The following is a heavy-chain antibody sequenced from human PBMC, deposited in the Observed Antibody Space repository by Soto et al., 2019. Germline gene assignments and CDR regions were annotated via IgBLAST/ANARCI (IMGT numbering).Heavy chain of an antibody. CDR3: ARACSSNSCYDVFDY. D-gene: IGHD2-2*01. Sequence: SETLSLTCTVSGGSISSYDWSRIRQPAGKGLEWIGRIYTSGSTNYNPSLKTRVTMSVDTSKNQFSLKLSSVTAADTAVYYCARACSSNSCYDVFDYWGQGTLVTLSS. CDR2: IYTSGST. V-gene: IGHV4-4*07. CDR1: GGSISSYD. J-gene: IGHJ4*02.